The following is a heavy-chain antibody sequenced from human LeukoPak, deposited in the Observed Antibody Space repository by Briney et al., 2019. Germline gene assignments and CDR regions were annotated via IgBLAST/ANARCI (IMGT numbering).Heavy chain of an antibody. CDR1: GGSISSYY. D-gene: IGHD5-12*01. V-gene: IGHV4-59*01. CDR3: ARDFRNSGYDYSYYYYGMDV. Sequence: SGTLSLTCTVSGGSISSYYWSWIRQPPGKGLEWIGYIYYSGSTNYNPSLKSRVTISVDTSKNQFSLKLSSVTAADTAVYYCARDFRNSGYDYSYYYYGMDVWGQGPRSPSP. CDR2: IYYSGST. J-gene: IGHJ6*02.